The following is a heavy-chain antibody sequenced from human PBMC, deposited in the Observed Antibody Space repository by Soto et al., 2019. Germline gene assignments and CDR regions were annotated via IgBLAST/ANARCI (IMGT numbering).Heavy chain of an antibody. Sequence: SVKVSCKASGGTFSSYAISWVRQAPGQGLEWMGGIIPIFGTANYAQKFQGRVTITADESTSTAYMELSSLRSEDTAVYYCARDEEIYCSSTSCYHHGDYYYGMDVWGQGTTVTVSS. D-gene: IGHD2-2*01. CDR1: GGTFSSYA. CDR2: IIPIFGTA. CDR3: ARDEEIYCSSTSCYHHGDYYYGMDV. J-gene: IGHJ6*02. V-gene: IGHV1-69*13.